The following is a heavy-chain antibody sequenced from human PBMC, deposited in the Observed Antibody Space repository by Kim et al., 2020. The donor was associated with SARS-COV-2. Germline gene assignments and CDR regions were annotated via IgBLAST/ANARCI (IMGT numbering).Heavy chain of an antibody. CDR2: IKSQSDGGTA. D-gene: IGHD2-2*01. J-gene: IGHJ4*02. Sequence: GGSLRLSCVVSGIPFSNAWFNWVRQSPGKALEWVGRIKSQSDGGTADLAAPVKGRFAISRDDSKNTLYLLMNSLRTADSAVYYCTTVSMRWGQGTLVT. CDR1: GIPFSNAW. V-gene: IGHV3-15*01. CDR3: TTVSMR.